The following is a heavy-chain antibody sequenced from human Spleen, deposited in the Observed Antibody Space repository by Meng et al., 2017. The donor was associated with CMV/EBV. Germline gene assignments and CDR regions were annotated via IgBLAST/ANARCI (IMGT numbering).Heavy chain of an antibody. CDR2: IIPDVGTP. J-gene: IGHJ6*02. Sequence: SVKVSCKASGGTFSSCAISWLRQAPGQRPEWMGGIIPDVGTPDYAEKFQGRVTMTTDESTSTAYMEMSSLRSDDTAVYYCATGGYDGSYYYGMDVWGQGTTVTVSS. D-gene: IGHD5-24*01. CDR3: ATGGYDGSYYYGMDV. CDR1: GGTFSSCA. V-gene: IGHV1-69*05.